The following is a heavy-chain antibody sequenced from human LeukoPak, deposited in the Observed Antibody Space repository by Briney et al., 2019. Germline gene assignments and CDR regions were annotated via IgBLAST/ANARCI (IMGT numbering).Heavy chain of an antibody. V-gene: IGHV3-7*01. D-gene: IGHD3-10*02. Sequence: GGSLRLSCAGSGFNFSYSWMSWVRQAPGKGLEWVANIKEDGSETYYADSVMGRFTISRDNAKNSLYLQMNSLRAEDTAVYYCAELGITMIGGVWGKGTTVTISS. CDR1: GFNFSYSW. J-gene: IGHJ6*04. CDR2: IKEDGSET. CDR3: AELGITMIGGV.